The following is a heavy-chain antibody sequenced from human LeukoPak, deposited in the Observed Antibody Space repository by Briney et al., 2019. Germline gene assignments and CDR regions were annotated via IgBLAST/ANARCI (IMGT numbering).Heavy chain of an antibody. CDR2: ISHDGSNK. V-gene: IGHV3-30*18. D-gene: IGHD2-2*01. Sequence: PGRSLILSCAASGFTFSSYGMHWVRQAPGKGLGWVAVISHDGSNKYYADSVKGRFTISRGNSKNTLYLQMNSLRAEDTAVYYCAKEPYCSSTSCIGEYFQRWGQGTLVTVSS. J-gene: IGHJ1*01. CDR1: GFTFSSYG. CDR3: AKEPYCSSTSCIGEYFQR.